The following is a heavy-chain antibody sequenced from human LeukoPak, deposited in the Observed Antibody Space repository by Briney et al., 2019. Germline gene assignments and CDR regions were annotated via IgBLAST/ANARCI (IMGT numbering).Heavy chain of an antibody. CDR1: GCDFSYYV. V-gene: IGHV1-2*02. J-gene: IGHJ5*02. D-gene: IGHD2-8*01. Sequence: VQISFQAAGCDFSYYVIQWGRPATGQGVGGMGWNKPKSGGTNYYKNFQGRVTITRGTSTKTVYMELSSLNSDDTAMYYCARDVIMGADQGWFDPWGQGTLVTVSS. CDR2: NKPKSGGT. CDR3: ARDVIMGADQGWFDP.